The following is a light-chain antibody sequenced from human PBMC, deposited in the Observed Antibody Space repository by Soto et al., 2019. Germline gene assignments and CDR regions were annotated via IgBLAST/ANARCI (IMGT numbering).Light chain of an antibody. CDR2: EVS. CDR3: SSYTSSSTRV. V-gene: IGLV2-14*01. CDR1: SSDVGGYNY. J-gene: IGLJ3*02. Sequence: QSALTQPASVSGSPGQSITISCTGPSSDVGGYNYVSWYQQHPGKAPKLMIYEVSNRPSGVSNRFSGSKSGNTASLTISGRQAADETDYYCSSYTSSSTRVFGGGPKLTV.